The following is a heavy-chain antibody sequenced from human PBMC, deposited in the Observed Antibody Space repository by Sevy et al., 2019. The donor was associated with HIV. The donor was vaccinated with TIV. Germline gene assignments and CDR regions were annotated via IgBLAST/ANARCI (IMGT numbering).Heavy chain of an antibody. V-gene: IGHV3-48*02. J-gene: IGHJ4*02. Sequence: GGSLRLSCAASGFTFSSYSMNWVRQAPGKGLEWVSYISSSSSTIYYADSVKGRFTISRDNAKNSLYLQMNSLRDDDTAVYYCARVWGEQLGRLNIAAAGTDEFDYWGQGTLVTVSS. CDR1: GFTFSSYS. CDR3: ARVWGEQLGRLNIAAAGTDEFDY. D-gene: IGHD6-13*01. CDR2: ISSSSSTI.